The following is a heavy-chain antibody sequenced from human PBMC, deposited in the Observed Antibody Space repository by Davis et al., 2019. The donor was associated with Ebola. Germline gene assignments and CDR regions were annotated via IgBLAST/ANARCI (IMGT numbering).Heavy chain of an antibody. V-gene: IGHV3-43*02. Sequence: WGSLRLSCAASGIIFSDFGMLWVRQAPGKGLEWVSLINGNAITTFYADSMKGRFTIPRDNSKNSLYLQMNNLRVEDTALFYCARGTGDYWGQGALVTVSS. J-gene: IGHJ4*02. D-gene: IGHD3-10*01. CDR1: GIIFSDFG. CDR2: INGNAITT. CDR3: ARGTGDY.